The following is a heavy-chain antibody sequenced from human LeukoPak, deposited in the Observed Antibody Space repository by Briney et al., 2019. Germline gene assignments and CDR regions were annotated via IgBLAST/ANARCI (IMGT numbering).Heavy chain of an antibody. CDR3: ARDPNSSGWYSDFDY. J-gene: IGHJ4*02. Sequence: PGGSLKLSFAASGFPFSSYEMNWVRQAPGKGLEWGSYISSSGSTIYYADSVKGRFTISRDNAKNSLYLQMNSLRAEDTAVYYCARDPNSSGWYSDFDYWGQGTLVTVSS. CDR1: GFPFSSYE. CDR2: ISSSGSTI. D-gene: IGHD6-19*01. V-gene: IGHV3-48*03.